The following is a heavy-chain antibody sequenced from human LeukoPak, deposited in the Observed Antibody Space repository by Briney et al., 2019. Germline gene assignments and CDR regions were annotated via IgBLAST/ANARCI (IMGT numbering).Heavy chain of an antibody. D-gene: IGHD5-18*01. CDR2: IIPIFGTA. Sequence: SVKVPCKASGGTFSSYDISWVRQAPGQGLEWMGGIIPIFGTANYAQKFQGRVTITTDESTSTAYMELSSLRSEDTAVYYCAINNESGYSYGDYWGQGTLLTVSS. J-gene: IGHJ4*02. V-gene: IGHV1-69*05. CDR3: AINNESGYSYGDY. CDR1: GGTFSSYD.